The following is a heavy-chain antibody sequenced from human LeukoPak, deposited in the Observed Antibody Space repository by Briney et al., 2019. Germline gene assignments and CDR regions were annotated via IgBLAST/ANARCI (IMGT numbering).Heavy chain of an antibody. J-gene: IGHJ4*02. CDR3: ARDVSSTPNWEFDY. CDR2: VNANSGVT. V-gene: IGHV1-2*06. Sequence: ASVKVSCKTSGYTFADYFIHWVRQAPGQGLEWMGRVNANSGVTEYEQKFQGRVTMTRDTSISTAYVEVNWLISDDTAIYYCARDVSSTPNWEFDYWGQGTLVTVSS. D-gene: IGHD1-26*01. CDR1: GYTFADYF.